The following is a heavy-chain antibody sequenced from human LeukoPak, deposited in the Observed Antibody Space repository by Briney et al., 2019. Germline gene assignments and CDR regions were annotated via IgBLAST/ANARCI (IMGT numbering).Heavy chain of an antibody. Sequence: PGGSLRLSCAASGFTFSSFGMSWVRQAPGKGLEWVSAMSGSCDSTYYADSVKGRFTISRDNSKNTLYLQMNSLRAEDTAIYYCAKSFPYYYGSGSYYINPFDSWGQGTLVTVSS. CDR1: GFTFSSFG. J-gene: IGHJ4*02. V-gene: IGHV3-23*01. D-gene: IGHD3-10*01. CDR3: AKSFPYYYGSGSYYINPFDS. CDR2: MSGSCDST.